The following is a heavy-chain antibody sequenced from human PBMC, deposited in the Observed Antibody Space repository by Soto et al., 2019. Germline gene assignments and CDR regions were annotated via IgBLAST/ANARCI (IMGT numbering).Heavy chain of an antibody. D-gene: IGHD5-12*01. CDR2: FFYTGST. Sequence: QVQLQVSGPGLVKPSATLSLSCTVSTGSTNSFYWSWIRQPPGKGWQWLGYFFYTGSTNHNPSLKSRVTISLDMSSNQFSLRLSSVTAADTAMYYCARSRDGYNLTPIDQWGQGLLVTVSS. V-gene: IGHV4-59*01. CDR3: ARSRDGYNLTPIDQ. CDR1: TGSTNSFY. J-gene: IGHJ4*02.